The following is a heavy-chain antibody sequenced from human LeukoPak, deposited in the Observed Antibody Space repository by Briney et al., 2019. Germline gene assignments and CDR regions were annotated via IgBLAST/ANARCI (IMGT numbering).Heavy chain of an antibody. CDR3: ARLKRSGTYYYDSSGYSYFDY. CDR2: INHSGST. D-gene: IGHD3-22*01. Sequence: SETLSLTCAVYGGSFSSYYWSWIRQPPGKWLEWIGEINHSGSTNYNPSLKSRVTISVDTSKNQFSLKLSSVTAADTAVYYCARLKRSGTYYYDSSGYSYFDYWGQGTLVTVSS. CDR1: GGSFSSYY. J-gene: IGHJ4*02. V-gene: IGHV4-34*01.